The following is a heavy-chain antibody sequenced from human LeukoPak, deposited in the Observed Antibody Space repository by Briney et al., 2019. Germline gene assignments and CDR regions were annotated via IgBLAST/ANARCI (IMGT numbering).Heavy chain of an antibody. D-gene: IGHD2-2*01. J-gene: IGHJ4*02. CDR1: GFTFSSYW. Sequence: GGSLRLSCAASGFTFSSYWMSWVRQPPGKGLEWVANIKQDGSEKYYVDSVKGRFTISRDNSKNTLYLQMNSLRAEDTAVYYCARTPLPLGYCSSTSCYGGEIDYWGQGTLVTVSS. V-gene: IGHV3-7*01. CDR3: ARTPLPLGYCSSTSCYGGEIDY. CDR2: IKQDGSEK.